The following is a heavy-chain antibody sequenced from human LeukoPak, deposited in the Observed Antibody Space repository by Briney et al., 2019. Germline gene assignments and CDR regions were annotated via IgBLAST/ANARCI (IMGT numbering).Heavy chain of an antibody. V-gene: IGHV1-69*04. CDR2: IIPILGIA. J-gene: IGHJ4*02. D-gene: IGHD2-21*01. CDR1: GGTFSSYA. CDR3: ARDLGIMVGPLPDY. Sequence: GASVKVSCKASGGTFSSYAISWVRQAPGQGLEWMGRIIPILGIANYAQKFQGRVTITADKSTSTAYMELSSLRSEDTAVYYCARDLGIMVGPLPDYWGQGTLVTVSS.